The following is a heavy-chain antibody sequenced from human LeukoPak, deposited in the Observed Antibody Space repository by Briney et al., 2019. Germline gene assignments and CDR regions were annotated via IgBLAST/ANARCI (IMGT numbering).Heavy chain of an antibody. D-gene: IGHD4-17*01. J-gene: IGHJ1*01. CDR2: ISGSGGST. Sequence: GGFLRLSCAASGFTFSSYAMSWVRQAPGKGLEWVSAISGSGGSTYYADSVKGRFTISRDNSKNTLYLQMNSLRAEDTAVYYCAKDEPDYGDYGGIFQHWGQGTLVTVSS. CDR1: GFTFSSYA. CDR3: AKDEPDYGDYGGIFQH. V-gene: IGHV3-23*01.